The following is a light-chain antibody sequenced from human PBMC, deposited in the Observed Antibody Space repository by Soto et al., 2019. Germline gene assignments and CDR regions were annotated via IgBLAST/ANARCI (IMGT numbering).Light chain of an antibody. CDR3: QQYGNSPIT. CDR1: QSVSTN. V-gene: IGKV3-15*01. CDR2: GAS. J-gene: IGKJ5*01. Sequence: EIVMTQSPATLSVSPGARAPLSCRASQSVSTNLAWYQQKPGQGPRLLIFGASTRAIGIPARFSGSGSGTDFTLTISRLEPEDFAVYYCQQYGNSPITFGQGTRLEIK.